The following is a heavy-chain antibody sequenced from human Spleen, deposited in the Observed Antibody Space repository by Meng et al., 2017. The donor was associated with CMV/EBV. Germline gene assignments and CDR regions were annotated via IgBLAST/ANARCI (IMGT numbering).Heavy chain of an antibody. V-gene: IGHV1-8*03. CDR3: AREGESGSYSFDY. Sequence: ASVKVSCKASGYTFTSYGISWVRQAPGQGLEWMRWMNPNSDKTGHAQKFQGRVTIARNTSITTAYMELRSLRSDDTAVYYCAREGESGSYSFDYWGQGTLVTVSS. D-gene: IGHD1-26*01. J-gene: IGHJ4*02. CDR1: GYTFTSYG. CDR2: MNPNSDKT.